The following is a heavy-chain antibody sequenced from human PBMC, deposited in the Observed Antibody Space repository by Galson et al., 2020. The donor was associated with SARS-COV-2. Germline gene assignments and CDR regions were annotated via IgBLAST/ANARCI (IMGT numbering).Heavy chain of an antibody. CDR1: GGTFSSYT. D-gene: IGHD4-17*01. Sequence: SVKVSCKASGGTFSSYTISWVRQAPGQGLEWMGRIIPILGIANYAQKFQGRVTITADKSTSTAYMELSSLRSEDTAVYYCAIAKSPTVTTWDYGMDVWGQGTTVTGSS. CDR3: AIAKSPTVTTWDYGMDV. CDR2: IIPILGIA. J-gene: IGHJ6*02. V-gene: IGHV1-69*02.